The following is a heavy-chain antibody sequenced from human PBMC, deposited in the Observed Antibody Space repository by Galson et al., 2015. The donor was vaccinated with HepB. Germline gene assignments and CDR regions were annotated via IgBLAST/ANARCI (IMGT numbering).Heavy chain of an antibody. Sequence: SVKVSCKASGGTFNTYTISWVRQAPGQGFEWMGRSIPLIDGANYAQKFRDRVTITADTSTSTVYMELSSLRSEDTVVYYCSRDNSGRHGAGRWGQGTMVIVSS. V-gene: IGHV1-69*08. CDR2: SIPLIDGA. J-gene: IGHJ3*01. CDR3: SRDNSGRHGAGR. CDR1: GGTFNTYT. D-gene: IGHD1-26*01.